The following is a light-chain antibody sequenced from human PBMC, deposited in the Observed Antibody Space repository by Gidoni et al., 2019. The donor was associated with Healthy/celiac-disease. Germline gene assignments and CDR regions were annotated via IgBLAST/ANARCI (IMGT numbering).Light chain of an antibody. Sequence: SYELTQQPSVSVSPGQTASIPCSGDKLGDKYACWYQQKPGQSPVLVIYQDSKRPSGIPERLSGSTSGNTATLTISGTQAMDAADYYCQAWDSSTAFYVFGTGTKVTVL. J-gene: IGLJ1*01. V-gene: IGLV3-1*01. CDR1: KLGDKY. CDR3: QAWDSSTAFYV. CDR2: QDS.